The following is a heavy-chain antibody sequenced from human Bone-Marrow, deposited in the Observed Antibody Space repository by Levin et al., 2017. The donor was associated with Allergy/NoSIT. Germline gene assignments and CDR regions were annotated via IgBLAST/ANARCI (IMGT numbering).Heavy chain of an antibody. CDR3: AGNCIFTTCLTGAFDY. CDR2: IRQDGGET. D-gene: IGHD3-3*02. J-gene: IGHJ4*02. Sequence: PGGSLRLSCAASGFTFSSYWMTWVRQAPGKGLEWVANIRQDGGETYYVDSVKGRLTISRDNAKKSLYLQMNNLRVDDTAVYYCAGNCIFTTCLTGAFDYWGRGTLVTVSS. V-gene: IGHV3-7*01. CDR1: GFTFSSYW.